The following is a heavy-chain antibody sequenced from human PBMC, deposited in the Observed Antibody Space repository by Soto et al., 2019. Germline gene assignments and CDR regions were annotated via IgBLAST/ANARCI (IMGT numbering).Heavy chain of an antibody. Sequence: GGSLRLSCAASGFTFSSYGMHWVRQAPGKGLEWVAVISYDGSNKYYADSVKGRFTISRDNSENTLYLQMNSLRAEDTAVYYCAKANYCGSGSYYNVGYYYYYYGMDVWGQGTTVTVSS. CDR3: AKANYCGSGSYYNVGYYYYYYGMDV. D-gene: IGHD3-10*01. CDR2: ISYDGSNK. J-gene: IGHJ6*02. V-gene: IGHV3-30*18. CDR1: GFTFSSYG.